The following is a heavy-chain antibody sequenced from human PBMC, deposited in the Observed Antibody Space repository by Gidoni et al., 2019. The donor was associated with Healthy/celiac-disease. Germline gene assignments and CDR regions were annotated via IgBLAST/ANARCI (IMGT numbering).Heavy chain of an antibody. CDR1: GGSISSGGYS. CDR3: ASALGGPADV. V-gene: IGHV4-30-2*01. J-gene: IGHJ6*02. Sequence: QLQLQESGSGLVKPSQTLSLTCAVSGGSISSGGYSWSWIRQPPGKGLEWIGYIYHSGSTYYNPSLKSRVTISVDRSKNQFSLKLSSVTAADKAVYYCASALGGPADVWGQGTTVTVSS. CDR2: IYHSGST.